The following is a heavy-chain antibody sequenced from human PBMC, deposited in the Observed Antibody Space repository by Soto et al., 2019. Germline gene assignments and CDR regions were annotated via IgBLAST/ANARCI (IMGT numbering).Heavy chain of an antibody. CDR2: ISAYNGNT. Sequence: ASVKVSCKASGYTFTSYGISWVRQAPGQGLEWMGWISAYNGNTNYAQKLQGRVTMTTDTSTSTADMELTSLRSDDTAVYYCARQSRERAFDIWGQGTMVTVSS. CDR1: GYTFTSYG. V-gene: IGHV1-18*01. J-gene: IGHJ3*02. CDR3: ARQSRERAFDI. D-gene: IGHD1-26*01.